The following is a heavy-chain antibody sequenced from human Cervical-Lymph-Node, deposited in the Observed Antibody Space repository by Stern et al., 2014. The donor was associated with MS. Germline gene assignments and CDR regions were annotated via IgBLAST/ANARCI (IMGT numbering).Heavy chain of an antibody. CDR2: IIPIFGTA. CDR1: GGTFSSYA. J-gene: IGHJ3*02. CDR3: AREGSSGYSVMDAFDI. Sequence: QVQLVQSGAEVKKPGSSVKVSCKASGGTFSSYAISWVRQAPGQGLEWMGGIIPIFGTANYAQKFQGRVTITADESTSTAYMELSSLRSEDTAVYYCAREGSSGYSVMDAFDIWGQGTMVTVSS. D-gene: IGHD3-22*01. V-gene: IGHV1-69*01.